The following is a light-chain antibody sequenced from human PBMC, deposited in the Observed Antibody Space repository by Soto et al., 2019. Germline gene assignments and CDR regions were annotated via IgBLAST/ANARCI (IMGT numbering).Light chain of an antibody. J-gene: IGKJ1*01. CDR1: QSVSDNY. V-gene: IGKV3-20*01. CDR3: QQYSRSPLT. CDR2: GAS. Sequence: EIVLTQSPGTLSLSPGERATLSCGASQSVSDNYLAWYQQKPGQAPRLVIYGASSRATGIPDRFSASGSGTDFTLTINRLDPEDFAVYYCQQYSRSPLTFGQGTKVEIK.